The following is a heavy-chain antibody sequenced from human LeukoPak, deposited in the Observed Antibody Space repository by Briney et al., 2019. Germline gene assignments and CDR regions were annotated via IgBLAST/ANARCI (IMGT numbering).Heavy chain of an antibody. CDR3: ARSGGSYGWFDP. Sequence: SETLSLTCAVSGGSISSGGYSWSWIRQPPGKGLEWIGYIYHSGSTYYNPSLKSRVTISVDRSKNQFSLKLSSVTAADTAMYYCARSGGSYGWFDPWGQGTLVTVSS. CDR1: GGSISSGGYS. J-gene: IGHJ5*02. V-gene: IGHV4-30-2*02. CDR2: IYHSGST. D-gene: IGHD1-26*01.